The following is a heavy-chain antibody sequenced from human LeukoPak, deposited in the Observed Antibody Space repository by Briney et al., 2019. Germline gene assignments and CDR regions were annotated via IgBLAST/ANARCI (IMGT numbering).Heavy chain of an antibody. D-gene: IGHD3-3*01. CDR3: ASSSEGFEY. J-gene: IGHJ4*02. Sequence: EWMGIIAPSGGSTSYAQKFQGRVTMTRDTSTSTVSMELRSLKSDDTAVYYCASSSEGFEYWGQGTLVTVSS. CDR2: IAPSGGST. V-gene: IGHV1-46*01.